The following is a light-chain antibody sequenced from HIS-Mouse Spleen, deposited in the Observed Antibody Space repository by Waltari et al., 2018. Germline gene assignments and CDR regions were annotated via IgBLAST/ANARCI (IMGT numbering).Light chain of an antibody. CDR2: DAS. V-gene: IGKV3-11*01. Sequence: EIVLTQSPATLALSPGERATLSRRASQSVSSYLAWYQQKPGQAPRLLIYDASNRATGIPARFSGSGSGTDFTLTISSLEPEDFAVYYCQQRSNWPGITFGPGTKVDIK. CDR3: QQRSNWPGIT. CDR1: QSVSSY. J-gene: IGKJ3*01.